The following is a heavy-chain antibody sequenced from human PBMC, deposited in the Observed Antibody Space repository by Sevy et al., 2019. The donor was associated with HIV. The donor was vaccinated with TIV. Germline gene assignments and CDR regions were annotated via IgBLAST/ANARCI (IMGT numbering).Heavy chain of an antibody. CDR1: GDSINTYY. CDR2: VSHSGNT. D-gene: IGHD2-2*02. CDR3: ARLRWDLVVVPGATPGCYVDS. V-gene: IGHV4-59*08. J-gene: IGHJ4*02. Sequence: SETLSLTCTVSGDSINTYYWSWIRQPPGKGLEWIGYVSHSGNTNYNPSLRSRVSMSVDTSTNQFSLKVKSVTAADTAVYYCARLRWDLVVVPGATPGCYVDSWGQGTLVTVSS.